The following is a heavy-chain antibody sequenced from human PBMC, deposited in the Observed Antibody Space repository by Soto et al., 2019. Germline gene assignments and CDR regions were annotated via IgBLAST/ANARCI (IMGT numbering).Heavy chain of an antibody. J-gene: IGHJ4*02. V-gene: IGHV1-2*04. D-gene: IGHD2-21*02. Sequence: QVQLVQSGAGVKKPGASVKVSCKASGYTFTGYYMHWVRQAPGQGLEWMGWINPNSGGTNYAQKFQGWVTMTRDTSISTAYMELSRLRSDDTAVYYCARAHCGGDCYSGVDYWGQGTLVTVSS. CDR1: GYTFTGYY. CDR2: INPNSGGT. CDR3: ARAHCGGDCYSGVDY.